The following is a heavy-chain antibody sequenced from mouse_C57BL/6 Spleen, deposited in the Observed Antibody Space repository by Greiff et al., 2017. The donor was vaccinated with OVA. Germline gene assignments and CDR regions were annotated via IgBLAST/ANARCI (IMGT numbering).Heavy chain of an antibody. Sequence: QVQLKESGAELVKPGASVKLSCKASGYTFTSYWMHWVKQRPGQGLEWIGMIHPNSGSTNYNEKFKSKATLTVDKSSSTAYMQLSSLTSEDSAVYYCARRWDVFDYWGQGTTLTVSS. CDR1: GYTFTSYW. D-gene: IGHD4-1*01. J-gene: IGHJ2*01. V-gene: IGHV1-64*01. CDR2: IHPNSGST. CDR3: ARRWDVFDY.